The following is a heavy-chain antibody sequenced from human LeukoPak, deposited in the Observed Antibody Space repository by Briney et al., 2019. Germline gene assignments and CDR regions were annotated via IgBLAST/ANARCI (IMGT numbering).Heavy chain of an antibody. CDR2: LYTDGSTK. Sequence: GGSLRLSCAASGFIFSNSGMHWVRQAPGKGLEWVTVLYTDGSTKYYADSVKGRFTISRDNSQNTLYLQMNSLRAEDTAVYYCARNSGGRRYYFTEWGQGTLVTVSS. V-gene: IGHV3-33*01. D-gene: IGHD3-10*01. CDR1: GFIFSNSG. CDR3: ARNSGGRRYYFTE. J-gene: IGHJ4*02.